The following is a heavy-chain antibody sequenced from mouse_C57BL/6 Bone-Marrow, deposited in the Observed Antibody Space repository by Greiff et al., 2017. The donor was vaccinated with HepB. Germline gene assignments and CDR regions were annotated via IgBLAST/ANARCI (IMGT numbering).Heavy chain of an antibody. CDR3: ARITTVVDNGY. D-gene: IGHD1-1*01. Sequence: QVQLQQSGPELVKPGASVKISCKASGYAFSSSWMNWVKQRPGKGLEWIGRIYPGDGDTNYNGKFKGKATLTADKSSSTAYMQLSSLTSEDSAVYFCARITTVVDNGYWGQGTTLTVSS. J-gene: IGHJ2*01. CDR2: IYPGDGDT. CDR1: GYAFSSSW. V-gene: IGHV1-82*01.